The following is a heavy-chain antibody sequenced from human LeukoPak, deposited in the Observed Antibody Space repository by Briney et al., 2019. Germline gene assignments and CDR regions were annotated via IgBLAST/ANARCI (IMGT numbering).Heavy chain of an antibody. V-gene: IGHV1-8*01. CDR2: MNPNSGNT. D-gene: IGHD1-26*01. CDR3: AREPLDGEGATIFDF. CDR1: GYTFSSYD. J-gene: IGHJ4*02. Sequence: ASVKVSCNTSGYTFSSYDINWVRQATGQGLEWMGWMNPNSGNTGYAQNFQGRVTMTRNPSISTAYMELSSLRSEDTAVYYCAREPLDGEGATIFDFWGQGTLVTVSS.